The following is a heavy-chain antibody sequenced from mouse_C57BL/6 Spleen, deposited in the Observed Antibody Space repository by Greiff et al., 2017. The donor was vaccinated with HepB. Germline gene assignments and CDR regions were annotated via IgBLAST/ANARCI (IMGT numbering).Heavy chain of an antibody. D-gene: IGHD2-3*01. CDR3: TRRGWLLVYFDV. V-gene: IGHV1-15*01. Sequence: QVQLQQSGAELVRPGASVTLSCKASGYTFTDYEMHWVKQTPVHGLEWIGAIDPETGGTAYNQKFKGKAILTADKSSSTAYMELRSLTSEDSAVYYCTRRGWLLVYFDVWGTGTTVTVSS. J-gene: IGHJ1*03. CDR1: GYTFTDYE. CDR2: IDPETGGT.